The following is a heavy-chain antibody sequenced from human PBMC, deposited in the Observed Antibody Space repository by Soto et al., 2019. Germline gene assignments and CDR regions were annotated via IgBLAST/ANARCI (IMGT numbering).Heavy chain of an antibody. CDR2: IKQDGGDT. CDR1: AGMFSPCC. J-gene: IGHJ2*01. CDR3: ARLYFCKGCGDHRDRHAFPTRRSSDL. V-gene: IGHV3-7*01. D-gene: IGHD2-2*02. Sequence: PGEALRVCCSASAGMFSPCCNRVFRLAPGKGLEWVAKIKQDGGDTYYVDSVKGRFTISRDNDENSVYLQMNSLRAEDTAVYYCARLYFCKGCGDHRDRHAFPTRRSSDL.